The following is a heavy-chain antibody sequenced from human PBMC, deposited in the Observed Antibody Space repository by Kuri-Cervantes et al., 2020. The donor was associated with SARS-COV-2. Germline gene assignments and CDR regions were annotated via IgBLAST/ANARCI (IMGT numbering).Heavy chain of an antibody. J-gene: IGHJ4*02. CDR2: ISYDGSNK. Sequence: GGSLRLSCAASGFTFSSYAMHWVRQAPGKGLEWVAVISYDGSNKYYADSVKGRFTISRDNSKNTLYLQMNSLRAEDTAVYYCARPAYSGYDFSFEYWGQGTLVTVSS. V-gene: IGHV3-30-3*01. CDR1: GFTFSSYA. CDR3: ARPAYSGYDFSFEY. D-gene: IGHD5-12*01.